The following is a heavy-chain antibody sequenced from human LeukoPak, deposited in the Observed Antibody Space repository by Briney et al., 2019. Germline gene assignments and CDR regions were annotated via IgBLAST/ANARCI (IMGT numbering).Heavy chain of an antibody. CDR3: ARDRSSSWPYGMDV. Sequence: GGSLRLSCAASGFTSSSYGLHWVRQAPGKGLEWVAVVWYDGSNKYYADSVKGRFTISRDNSKNTLYLQMNSLRAEDTAVYYCARDRSSSWPYGMDVWGKGTTVTVSS. J-gene: IGHJ6*04. CDR1: GFTSSSYG. D-gene: IGHD6-13*01. CDR2: VWYDGSNK. V-gene: IGHV3-33*01.